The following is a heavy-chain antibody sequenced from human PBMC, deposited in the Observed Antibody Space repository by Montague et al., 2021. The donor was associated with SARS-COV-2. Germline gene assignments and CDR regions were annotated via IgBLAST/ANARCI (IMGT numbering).Heavy chain of an antibody. CDR2: ISGSGGST. CDR3: ANLWVIEEVTIFGVVATHNWFDP. D-gene: IGHD3-3*01. Sequence: SLRLSCAASGFTFSSYAMSWVRQAPGKGLEWVSAISGSGGSTYYADSVKGRFTISRDNSKNTLYLQMDSLRAEDTAVYYCANLWVIEEVTIFGVVATHNWFDPWGQGTLVTVSS. J-gene: IGHJ5*01. V-gene: IGHV3-23*01. CDR1: GFTFSSYA.